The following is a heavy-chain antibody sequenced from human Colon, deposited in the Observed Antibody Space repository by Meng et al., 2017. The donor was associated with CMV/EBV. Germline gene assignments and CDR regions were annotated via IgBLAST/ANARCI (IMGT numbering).Heavy chain of an antibody. CDR2: IRPTLGIS. J-gene: IGHJ4*02. CDR1: GDTSSPYT. D-gene: IGHD1-26*01. CDR3: VRDLGSADI. Sequence: SVQVSCKAFGDTSSPYTINWVRLAPGQGLEWMGRIRPTLGISSDTQKFHDRVTISADKSTSTTYLELGSLRSDDTAMYYCVRDLGSADIWGQGTLVTAPQ. V-gene: IGHV1-69*04.